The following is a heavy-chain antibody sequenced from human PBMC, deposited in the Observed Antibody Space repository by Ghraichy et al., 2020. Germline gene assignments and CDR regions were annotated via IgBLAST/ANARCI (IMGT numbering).Heavy chain of an antibody. D-gene: IGHD2-15*01. CDR1: DYSIKTAYY. CDR3: ARGPVVVAASLFDY. V-gene: IGHV4-38-2*02. J-gene: IGHJ4*02. Sequence: SETLSLTCTVSDYSIKTAYYWGWIRQPPGKGLEWIGSVYHSGSTYYNPSLKSRVTISIDTSKNQFSLKLSSVAAADTAVYYCARGPVVVAASLFDYWGQGTLVTVSS. CDR2: VYHSGST.